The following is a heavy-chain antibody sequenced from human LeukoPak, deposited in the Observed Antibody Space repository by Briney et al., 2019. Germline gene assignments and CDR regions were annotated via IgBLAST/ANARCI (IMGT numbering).Heavy chain of an antibody. Sequence: PGGSLRLSCAASGFTFSSYAMHWVRQAPGKGLEWVAVISYDGSNKYYADSVKGRFTISRDNSKNTLYLQMNSLRAEDTAVYYCARALVWFGEYYFDYWGQGTLVTVSS. CDR2: ISYDGSNK. J-gene: IGHJ4*02. CDR1: GFTFSSYA. D-gene: IGHD3-10*01. V-gene: IGHV3-30*07. CDR3: ARALVWFGEYYFDY.